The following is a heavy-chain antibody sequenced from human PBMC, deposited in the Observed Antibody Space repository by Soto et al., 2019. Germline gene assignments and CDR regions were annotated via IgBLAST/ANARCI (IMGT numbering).Heavy chain of an antibody. J-gene: IGHJ4*02. Sequence: GGSLRLSCAASGFTFSSYSMNWVRQAPGKGLEWVSSISSSSSYIYYADSVKGRFTISRDNAKNSLYLQMNSLRAEDTAVYYCATGVEMATIGGAGYWGQGTLVTVSS. CDR1: GFTFSSYS. D-gene: IGHD5-12*01. V-gene: IGHV3-21*01. CDR2: ISSSSSYI. CDR3: ATGVEMATIGGAGY.